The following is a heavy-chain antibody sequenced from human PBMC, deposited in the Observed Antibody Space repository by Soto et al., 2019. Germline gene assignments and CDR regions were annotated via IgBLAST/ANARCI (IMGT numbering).Heavy chain of an antibody. J-gene: IGHJ6*02. CDR3: ARGGYYDSSGARNYHYYGMDV. CDR1: GYSFSSYG. D-gene: IGHD3-22*01. V-gene: IGHV1-18*01. Sequence: ASVKVSCKASGYSFSSYGITWVRQAPGQGLEWLGWISPYNDDTKYAQRLQGRVTMTTDTSTRTAYMDIRGLRSDDTAIYYCARGGYYDSSGARNYHYYGMDVWGQGTTVTVS. CDR2: ISPYNDDT.